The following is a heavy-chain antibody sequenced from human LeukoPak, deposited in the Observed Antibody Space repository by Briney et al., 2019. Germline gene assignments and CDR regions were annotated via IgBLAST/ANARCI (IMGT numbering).Heavy chain of an antibody. J-gene: IGHJ5*02. CDR2: INSDGSST. CDR1: GFTFSSYW. Sequence: GGSLRLSCAASGFTFSSYWMHWVRQAPGKGLVWVSRINSDGSSTSYADSVKGRFTISRDNAKNTLYLQMNSLRVEDTAVYYCARWDRYSGCYLNWFDPWGQGTLVTVSS. V-gene: IGHV3-74*01. D-gene: IGHD1-26*01. CDR3: ARWDRYSGCYLNWFDP.